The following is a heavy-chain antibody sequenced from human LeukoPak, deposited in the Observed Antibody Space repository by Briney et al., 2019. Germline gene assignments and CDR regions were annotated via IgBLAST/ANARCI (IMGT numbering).Heavy chain of an antibody. CDR2: IYYSGST. CDR1: GGSISSYY. Sequence: ASETLSLTCTVSGGSISSYYWSWIRQPPGKGLEWIGYIYYSGSTNYNPSLKSRVTISVDTSKNQFSLKLSSVTAADTAVYYCAGGGYSYGSAFDYWGQGTLVTVSS. CDR3: AGGGYSYGSAFDY. J-gene: IGHJ4*02. D-gene: IGHD5-18*01. V-gene: IGHV4-59*08.